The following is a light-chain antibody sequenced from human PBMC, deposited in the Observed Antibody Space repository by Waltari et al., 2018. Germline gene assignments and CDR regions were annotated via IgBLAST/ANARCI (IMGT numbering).Light chain of an antibody. J-gene: IGLJ3*02. CDR3: SSFTYTSTLV. Sequence: QSALTQPASVSGSLGQSITISCTGTSRDVGGYGQVSWYQQHPGKAPELIIYEVSKRPSGASVLFSGSKSVNTASLTISGLQADDEADFYCSSFTYTSTLVFGGGTKLTVL. CDR2: EVS. CDR1: SRDVGGYGQ. V-gene: IGLV2-14*01.